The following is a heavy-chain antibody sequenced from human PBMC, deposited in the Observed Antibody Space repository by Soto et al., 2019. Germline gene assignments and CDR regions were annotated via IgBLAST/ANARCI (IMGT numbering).Heavy chain of an antibody. Sequence: PGGSLRLSCAASAFTFSDYDMNWVRQAPGKGLEWVSSISSSGTIYYADSVKGRFTISRDNAKNSLNLHMSSLKASDTAMYYCARQPRGMDVWGQGTTVTVSS. CDR2: ISSSGTI. V-gene: IGHV3-11*01. CDR3: ARQPRGMDV. J-gene: IGHJ6*02. CDR1: AFTFSDYD.